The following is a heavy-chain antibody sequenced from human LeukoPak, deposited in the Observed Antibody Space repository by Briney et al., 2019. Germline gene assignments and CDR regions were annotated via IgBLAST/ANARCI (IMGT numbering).Heavy chain of an antibody. CDR1: GFTFSNAW. CDR3: ARTTIFPYFDY. D-gene: IGHD3-9*01. V-gene: IGHV4-34*01. CDR2: INHSGST. J-gene: IGHJ4*02. Sequence: PGGSLRLSCAASGFTFSNAWMTWVRQAPGKGLEWIGEINHSGSTKYNPSLKSRVTISVDTSKNQFSLKLSSVTAADTAVYYCARTTIFPYFDYWGQGTLVTVSS.